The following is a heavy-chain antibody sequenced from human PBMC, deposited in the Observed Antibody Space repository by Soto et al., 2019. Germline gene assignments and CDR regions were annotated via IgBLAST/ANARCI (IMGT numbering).Heavy chain of an antibody. J-gene: IGHJ6*02. D-gene: IGHD2-15*01. V-gene: IGHV1-18*01. CDR2: ISAYNGNT. CDR3: ARAYCSGGSCYSGMDV. CDR1: GYTFTSYG. Sequence: QVQLVQSGAEVKKPGASVKVSCKASGYTFTSYGISWVRQAPGQGLEWMGWISAYNGNTNYAQKLQGRVTMTTDTSTSTAYMELRGLRSDDTAVYYRARAYCSGGSCYSGMDVWGQGTTVTVSS.